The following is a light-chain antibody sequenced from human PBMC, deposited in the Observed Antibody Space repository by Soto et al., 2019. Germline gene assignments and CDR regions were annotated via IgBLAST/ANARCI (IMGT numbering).Light chain of an antibody. V-gene: IGLV2-8*01. Sequence: QSALTQPPSASGSPGQSVTISCTGTSSDVGGYNFVSWYQQHPGKAPKLMIYEVSKRPSGVPDRFSGSKSGNTASLTVSGLQADAEADYYCTSYAGSNIPVVFGGGTKRTVL. CDR1: SSDVGGYNF. J-gene: IGLJ2*01. CDR2: EVS. CDR3: TSYAGSNIPVV.